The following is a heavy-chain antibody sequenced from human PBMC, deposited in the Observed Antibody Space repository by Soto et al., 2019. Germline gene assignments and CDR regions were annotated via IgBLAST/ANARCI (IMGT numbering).Heavy chain of an antibody. V-gene: IGHV1-69*06. D-gene: IGHD2-21*01. J-gene: IGHJ6*02. CDR3: ARAGHRDCYNSAYYYYCMDV. CDR1: GCTFSSYA. Sequence: GASVQVSCKASGCTFSSYAISWVRQAPGQGLEWMGGIIPIFGTANYEQKFQGSVTITADKSTSTAYMELSSLRSEDTAVYYCARAGHRDCYNSAYYYYCMDVWGQGTTVTVSS. CDR2: IIPIFGTA.